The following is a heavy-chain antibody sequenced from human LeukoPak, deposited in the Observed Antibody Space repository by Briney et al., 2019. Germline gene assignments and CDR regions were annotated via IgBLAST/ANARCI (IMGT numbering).Heavy chain of an antibody. J-gene: IGHJ5*02. CDR3: AGEGATFDP. V-gene: IGHV4-59*01. CDR1: GGSISGSY. Sequence: SETLSLTCTVSGGSISGSYWSWIRQPPGKGLEWIGYIYYSGSTNYNPSLKSRVTISVDTSKNQFSLKLSSVTAADTAVYYCAGEGATFDPWGQGTLVTVSS. D-gene: IGHD1-26*01. CDR2: IYYSGST.